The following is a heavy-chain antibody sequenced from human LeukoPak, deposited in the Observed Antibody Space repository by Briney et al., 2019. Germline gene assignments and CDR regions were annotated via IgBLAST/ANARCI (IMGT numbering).Heavy chain of an antibody. J-gene: IGHJ4*02. V-gene: IGHV4-59*01. Sequence: SETLSLTCTVSGGSISSYYWSWIRQPPGKGLEWIGYIYYSGSTNYDPSLKSRVTISVDTSKNQFSRKLSSVTAADTAVYYCARYSSSSNTFDYWGQGTLVTVSS. CDR3: ARYSSSSNTFDY. CDR1: GGSISSYY. CDR2: IYYSGST. D-gene: IGHD6-6*01.